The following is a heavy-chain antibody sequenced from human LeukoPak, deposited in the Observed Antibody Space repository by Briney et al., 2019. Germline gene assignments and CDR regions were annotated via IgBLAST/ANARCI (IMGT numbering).Heavy chain of an antibody. V-gene: IGHV3-30*18. CDR1: GFTFSSYG. J-gene: IGHJ4*02. Sequence: GGSLRLSCAASGFTFSSYGMHWVRQAPGKGLEWVAVISYDGSNQYYADSVKGRFTISRDTSKTTLYLQVNSLRDEDTALYYCAKDPCRGYSYGYTSNPRLCAFDYWGQGTLVTVSS. CDR2: ISYDGSNQ. CDR3: AKDPCRGYSYGYTSNPRLCAFDY. D-gene: IGHD5-18*01.